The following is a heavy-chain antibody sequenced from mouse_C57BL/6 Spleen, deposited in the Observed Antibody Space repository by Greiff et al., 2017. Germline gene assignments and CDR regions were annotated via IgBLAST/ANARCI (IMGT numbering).Heavy chain of an antibody. Sequence: QVQLQQSGAELVKPGASVKMSCKASGYTFTSYWITWVKQRPGQGLEWIGDIYPGSGSTNYNEKFKSKATLTVDTSSSTAYMQLSSLTSEDSAVYYCARYYSNYGGFYAMDYWGQGTSVTVSS. CDR2: IYPGSGST. CDR1: GYTFTSYW. V-gene: IGHV1-55*01. J-gene: IGHJ4*01. D-gene: IGHD2-5*01. CDR3: ARYYSNYGGFYAMDY.